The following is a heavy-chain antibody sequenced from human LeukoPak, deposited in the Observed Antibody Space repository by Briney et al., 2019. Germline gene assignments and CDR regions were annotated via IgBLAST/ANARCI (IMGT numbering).Heavy chain of an antibody. CDR3: PRHYYHDSRRHAFDL. V-gene: IGHV3-48*03. J-gene: IGHJ3*01. Sequence: GGSLRLACAASGFTFSSYEMNWVRQAPGKGLEWVSYISSSGSTIYYADSVKGRFTISRDNAKNSLYLQMNSLRAEDTTVYYRPRHYYHDSRRHAFDLCGQGKMVTVSS. CDR2: ISSSGSTI. D-gene: IGHD3-22*01. CDR1: GFTFSSYE.